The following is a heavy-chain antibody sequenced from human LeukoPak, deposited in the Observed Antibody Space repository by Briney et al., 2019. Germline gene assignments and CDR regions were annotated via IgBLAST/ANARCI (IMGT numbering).Heavy chain of an antibody. V-gene: IGHV3-23*01. CDR1: GFTFSSYA. J-gene: IGHJ5*02. D-gene: IGHD4-17*01. CDR2: ISGSGGST. Sequence: PGGSLRLSCAASGFTFSSYAMSWVRQAPGKGLEWVSAISGSGGSTYYADSVKGRFTIPRDNSKNTLYLQMNSLRAEDTAVYYCAKDRVYGDYVGYNWFDPWGQGTLVTVSS. CDR3: AKDRVYGDYVGYNWFDP.